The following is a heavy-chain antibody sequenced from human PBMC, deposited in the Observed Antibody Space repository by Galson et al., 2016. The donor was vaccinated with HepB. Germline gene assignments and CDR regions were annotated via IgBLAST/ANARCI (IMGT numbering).Heavy chain of an antibody. CDR2: IIPLLRTG. V-gene: IGHV1-69*13. J-gene: IGHJ3*02. D-gene: IGHD2-15*01. CDR3: AAIRDCGDDTCYSNDAFDI. Sequence: SVKVSCKASGGSFSTYGLSWVRQAPGQGLEWMGGIIPLLRTGNYAQKFQGRLTVTADESTRTSYMELSSLRSEDTAVYYCAAIRDCGDDTCYSNDAFDIWGQGTLVTVSS. CDR1: GGSFSTYG.